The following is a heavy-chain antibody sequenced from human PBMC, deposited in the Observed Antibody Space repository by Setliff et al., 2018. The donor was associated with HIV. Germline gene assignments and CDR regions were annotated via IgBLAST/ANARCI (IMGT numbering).Heavy chain of an antibody. Sequence: PGGSLRLSCAASGCRFSVYSMNWIRQAPGKGLEWISYMTSDEKTISYADSVKGRFTISRDNAGNSLYLQMNNLRAEDTALYFCARSVDGYFDYWGQGALVTVSS. V-gene: IGHV3-11*04. CDR2: MTSDEKTI. D-gene: IGHD5-12*01. CDR1: GCRFSVYS. CDR3: ARSVDGYFDY. J-gene: IGHJ4*02.